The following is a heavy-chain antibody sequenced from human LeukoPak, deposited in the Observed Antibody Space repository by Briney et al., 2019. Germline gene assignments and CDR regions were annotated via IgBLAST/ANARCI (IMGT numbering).Heavy chain of an antibody. CDR3: AKELSVQWLVRGYFDY. V-gene: IGHV3-21*04. CDR2: ISSSSSYI. Sequence: PGGSLRLSCAASGFTFSSYSMNWVRQAPGKGLEWVSSISSSSSYIYYADSVKGRFTISRDNAKNSLYLQMNSLRAEDTAVYYCAKELSVQWLVRGYFDYWGQGTLVTVSS. D-gene: IGHD6-19*01. CDR1: GFTFSSYS. J-gene: IGHJ4*02.